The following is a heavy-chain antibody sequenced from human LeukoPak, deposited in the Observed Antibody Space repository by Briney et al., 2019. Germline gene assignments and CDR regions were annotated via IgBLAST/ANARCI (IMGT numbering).Heavy chain of an antibody. CDR1: GYTFTNYG. CDR3: ARDSGELFDY. CDR2: VSAYNGNT. D-gene: IGHD1-26*01. Sequence: ASVKVSCKASGYTFTNYGITWVRQAPGQGLAWMGWVSAYNGNTNYAQKLQGRVTMTTDTSTSTAYMELRSLRSDDTAVYYCARDSGELFDYWGQGTLVTVSS. J-gene: IGHJ4*02. V-gene: IGHV1-18*01.